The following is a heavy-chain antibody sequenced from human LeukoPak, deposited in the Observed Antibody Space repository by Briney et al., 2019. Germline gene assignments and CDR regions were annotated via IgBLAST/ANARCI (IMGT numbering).Heavy chain of an antibody. CDR3: ARERTVVVAATSTYYYYGMDV. J-gene: IGHJ6*02. D-gene: IGHD2-15*01. CDR2: IYYSGST. V-gene: IGHV4-30-4*01. Sequence: SQTLSLTCTVSGGSISSGDYYWSWIRQPPGKGQEWIGYIYYSGSTYYNPSLKSRVTISVDTSKNQFSLKLSSVTPPAPAVYYCARERTVVVAATSTYYYYGMDVWGQGTTVTVSS. CDR1: GGSISSGDYY.